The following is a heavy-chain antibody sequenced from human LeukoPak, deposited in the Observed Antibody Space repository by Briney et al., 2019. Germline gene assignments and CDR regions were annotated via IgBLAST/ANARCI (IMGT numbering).Heavy chain of an antibody. V-gene: IGHV4-34*01. J-gene: IGHJ5*02. CDR1: GGSFSGYY. CDR2: INHSGST. CDR3: ARVSGYYGSGSSP. Sequence: PSETLSLTCAVYGGSFSGYYWSWIRRPPGKGLEWIGEINHSGSTNYNPSLKSRVTISVDTSKNQFSLKLSSVTAADTAVYYCARVSGYYGSGSSPWGQGTLVTVSS. D-gene: IGHD3-10*01.